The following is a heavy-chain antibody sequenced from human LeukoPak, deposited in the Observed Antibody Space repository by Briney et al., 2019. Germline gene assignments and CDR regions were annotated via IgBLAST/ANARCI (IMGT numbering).Heavy chain of an antibody. CDR2: INPNSGGT. Sequence: GASVKVSCKASGFTFTGYYMHWVRQAPGQGLEWMGWINPNSGGTNYAQKFQGRVTMTRDTSISTAYMELSRLRSDDTAVYYCARVLADTAMVDLDYWGQGTLVTVSS. D-gene: IGHD5-18*01. CDR1: GFTFTGYY. J-gene: IGHJ4*02. V-gene: IGHV1-2*02. CDR3: ARVLADTAMVDLDY.